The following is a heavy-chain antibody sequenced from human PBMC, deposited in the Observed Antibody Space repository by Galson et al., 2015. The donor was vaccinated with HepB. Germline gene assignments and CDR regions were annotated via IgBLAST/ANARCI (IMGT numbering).Heavy chain of an antibody. D-gene: IGHD6-19*01. CDR1: GGTFSSYA. CDR2: IIPISGTA. CDR3: ARDRLGGSGWYSLN. V-gene: IGHV1-69*06. Sequence: SVKVSCKASGGTFSSYAISWVRQAPGQGLEWMGGIIPISGTANYAQKFQGRVTITADKSTSTAYMELSSLRSEDTAVYYCARDRLGGSGWYSLNWGQGTMVTVSS. J-gene: IGHJ3*01.